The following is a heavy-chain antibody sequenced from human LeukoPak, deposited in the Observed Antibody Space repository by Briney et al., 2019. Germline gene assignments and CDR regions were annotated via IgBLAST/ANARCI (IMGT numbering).Heavy chain of an antibody. CDR3: ARAIQLWPTVGIYFDY. V-gene: IGHV4-4*02. D-gene: IGHD5-18*01. CDR2: IYHSGST. CDR1: GGSISSSNW. Sequence: SETLSLTCAVSGGSISSSNWWSWVRQPPGKGLEWIGEIYHSGSTNYNPSLKSRVTISVDKSKNQFSLKLSSVTAADTAVYYCARAIQLWPTVGIYFDYWGQGTLVTVSS. J-gene: IGHJ4*02.